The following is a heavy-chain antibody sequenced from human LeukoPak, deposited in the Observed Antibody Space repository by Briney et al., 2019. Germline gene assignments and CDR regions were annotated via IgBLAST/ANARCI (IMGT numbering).Heavy chain of an antibody. CDR1: GFSLGTTGVS. CDR3: AHSLSMVAVISDESYFDS. D-gene: IGHD3-22*01. Sequence: ESGPTLVNPTQTLTLTCTFSGFSLGTTGVSVGWIRQPPGKALEWLALIHWDDDKRYSPSLKSRLTITKDTSKSQVVLTMTNMDPVDTATYYCAHSLSMVAVISDESYFDSRGQGTPVTVSS. CDR2: IHWDDDK. J-gene: IGHJ4*02. V-gene: IGHV2-5*02.